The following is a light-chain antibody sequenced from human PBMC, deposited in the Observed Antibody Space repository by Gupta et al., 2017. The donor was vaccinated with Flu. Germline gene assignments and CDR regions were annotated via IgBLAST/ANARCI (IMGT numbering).Light chain of an antibody. CDR2: DAS. J-gene: IGKJ2*01. Sequence: ETVLTQPPATLSLSPGERSTLSCKASHRVSSYLAWYQQKHGQAPRLLIYDASNRVTGIPARFSGSGCGTDVSLTISSREQEDFAVYYCQQPNNWPPYIFGQGTKLEIK. CDR3: QQPNNWPPYI. CDR1: HRVSSY. V-gene: IGKV3-11*01.